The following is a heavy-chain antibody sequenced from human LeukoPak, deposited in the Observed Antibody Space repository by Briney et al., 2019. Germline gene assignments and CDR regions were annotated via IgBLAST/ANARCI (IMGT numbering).Heavy chain of an antibody. D-gene: IGHD6-19*01. J-gene: IGHJ6*02. CDR1: GGSISSSNW. V-gene: IGHV4-4*02. CDR2: IYHSGST. CDR3: ARDTGYSSGWYYYYYGMDV. Sequence: PSGTLSLTCAVSGGSISSSNWWSWVRQPPGKGLEWIGEIYHSGSTNYNPSLKSRVTISVDTSKNQFSLKLSSVTAADTAVYYCARDTGYSSGWYYYYYGMDVWGQGTTVTVSS.